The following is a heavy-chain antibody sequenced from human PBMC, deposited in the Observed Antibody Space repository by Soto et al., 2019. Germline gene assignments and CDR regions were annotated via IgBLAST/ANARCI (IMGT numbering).Heavy chain of an antibody. CDR1: GVSISSYY. Sequence: SETLSLTCTVSGVSISSYYWSWIRQPPGKGLEWIGYIYYSGSTNYNPSLKSRVTISVDTSKNQFSLKLSSVTAADTAVYYCARVEAVAGEPRFDHWGQGTLVTVSS. CDR3: ARVEAVAGEPRFDH. D-gene: IGHD6-19*01. V-gene: IGHV4-59*01. CDR2: IYYSGST. J-gene: IGHJ4*02.